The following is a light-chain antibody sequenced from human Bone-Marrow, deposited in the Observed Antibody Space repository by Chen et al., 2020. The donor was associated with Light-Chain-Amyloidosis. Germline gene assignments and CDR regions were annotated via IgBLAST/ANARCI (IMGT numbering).Light chain of an antibody. CDR2: GSS. CDR3: QQYGTSPLT. V-gene: IGKV3-20*01. CDR1: QTISSNY. Sequence: EIVLTQSPGTLSLSPGEGANLSCRASQTISSNYLTWYQQKFGQAPRLLIYGSSSRATGIPDRFTCSGSGTDFTLTINRLEPEDFAMCYCQQYGTSPLTFGGGTKVEIK. J-gene: IGKJ4*01.